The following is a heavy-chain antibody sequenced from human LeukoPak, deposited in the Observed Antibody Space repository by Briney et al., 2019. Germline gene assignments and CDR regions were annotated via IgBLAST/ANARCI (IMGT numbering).Heavy chain of an antibody. CDR2: IYYSGST. V-gene: IGHV4-39*01. J-gene: IGHJ4*02. CDR3: GMTTVTTVDY. D-gene: IGHD4-17*01. Sequence: SETLSLTCTVSGGSISSSSYYWGWIRQPPGKGLEWIGSIYYSGSTYYNPSLKSRVTISVDTSKNQFSLKLSSVTAPDTAVYYCGMTTVTTVDYWGQGTLVTVSS. CDR1: GGSISSSSYY.